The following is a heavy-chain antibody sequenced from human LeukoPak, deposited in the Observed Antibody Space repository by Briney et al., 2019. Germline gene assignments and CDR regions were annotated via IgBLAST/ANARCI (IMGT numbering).Heavy chain of an antibody. CDR1: GFTFSNAW. CDR2: IKTKTDGGTA. Sequence: GGSLRLSCAASGFTFSNAWMSWVRQAPGKGLEWVGRIKTKTDGGTADYAAPVKGRFTISRDDSKNTLYLQMNSLKTENTAVYYCTTVERWLLSSSPYWGQGTLVTVSS. V-gene: IGHV3-15*01. D-gene: IGHD5-24*01. J-gene: IGHJ4*02. CDR3: TTVERWLLSSSPY.